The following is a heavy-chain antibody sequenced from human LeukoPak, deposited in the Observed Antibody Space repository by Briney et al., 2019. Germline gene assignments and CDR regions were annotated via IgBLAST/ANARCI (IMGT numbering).Heavy chain of an antibody. D-gene: IGHD6-13*01. CDR3: ARDIAAAGTRGP. CDR2: IYRSGST. Sequence: KPSETLSLTCTVSGYSISSGYYWGWIRQSPGKGLEWIATIYRSGSTYYNPSLKSRVTISIGTSKNQFSLKLSSVTAADTAVYYCARDIAAAGTRGPWGQGTLVTVSS. J-gene: IGHJ5*02. CDR1: GYSISSGYY. V-gene: IGHV4-38-2*02.